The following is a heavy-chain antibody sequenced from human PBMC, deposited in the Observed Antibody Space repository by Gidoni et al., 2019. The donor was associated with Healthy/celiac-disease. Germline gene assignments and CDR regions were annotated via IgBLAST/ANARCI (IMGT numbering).Heavy chain of an antibody. CDR1: GFTVSGSS. J-gene: IGHJ6*02. V-gene: IGHV3-73*01. CDR2: IRSKANSYAT. Sequence: EVRLVESGGGLVQPGGSLKLSFAASGFTVSGSSMHWVRQASGKGLEWVGRIRSKANSYATAYAASVKGRFTISRDDSKNTAYLQMNSLKTEDTSVYYCTRSTVAATWDYYGMDVWGQGTTVTVSS. D-gene: IGHD6-19*01. CDR3: TRSTVAATWDYYGMDV.